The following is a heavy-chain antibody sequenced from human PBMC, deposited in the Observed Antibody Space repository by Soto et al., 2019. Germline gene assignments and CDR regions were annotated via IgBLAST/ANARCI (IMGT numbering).Heavy chain of an antibody. D-gene: IGHD3-10*01. CDR2: IYGNDDK. Sequence: QITLKESGPTLVKPTQTLTLTCTFSGFSLSTSGVGVGWIRQPPGKALECLALIYGNDDKRYSPSLKNRLTFTKDTSKNQVVITMTSMDPVDTATYYCTHSGVTYYYGPGNDYAMNHWGQGTLVTVSS. CDR3: THSGVTYYYGPGNDYAMNH. CDR1: GFSLSTSGVG. J-gene: IGHJ4*02. V-gene: IGHV2-5*01.